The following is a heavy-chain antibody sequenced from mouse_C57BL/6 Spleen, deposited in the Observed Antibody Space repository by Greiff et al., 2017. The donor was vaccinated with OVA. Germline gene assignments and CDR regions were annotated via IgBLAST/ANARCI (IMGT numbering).Heavy chain of an antibody. V-gene: IGHV5-15*01. CDR1: GFTFSDYG. J-gene: IGHJ4*01. CDR2: ISNLAYSI. CDR3: ARHGHYAMDY. Sequence: DVKLVESGGGLVQPGGSLKLSCAASGFTFSDYGMAWVRQAPRKGPEWVAFISNLAYSIYYADTVTGRFTISRENAKNTLYLEMSSLRSEDTAMYYCARHGHYAMDYWGQGTSVTVSS.